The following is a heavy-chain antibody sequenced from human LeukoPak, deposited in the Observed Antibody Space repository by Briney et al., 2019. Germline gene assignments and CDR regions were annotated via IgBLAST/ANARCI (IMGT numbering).Heavy chain of an antibody. CDR1: GYTFTGYY. Sequence: ASVKVSCKASGYTFTGYYMHWVRQAPGQGLEWMGWIHPNSGGTNYAQKSQAWATMTRDTSISTAYMELSRLRSDDTAVYYCATSGYAYGALDIWGQGTMVTASS. D-gene: IGHD5-18*01. CDR2: IHPNSGGT. CDR3: ATSGYAYGALDI. J-gene: IGHJ3*02. V-gene: IGHV1-2*04.